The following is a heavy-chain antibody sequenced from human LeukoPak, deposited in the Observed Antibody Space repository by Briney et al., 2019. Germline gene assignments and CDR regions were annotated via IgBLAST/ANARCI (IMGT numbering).Heavy chain of an antibody. V-gene: IGHV4-31*03. CDR2: IRYSGST. Sequence: PSETLSLTCTVSGGSISSGGHYWSWIRQHPGKGLEWIGYIRYSGSTYYNPSLKGRVSLSVDTSKNQFSLNLNSVTAADTAVYYCATMCGSGSCWGQGTLDTVSS. D-gene: IGHD3-10*01. J-gene: IGHJ4*02. CDR1: GGSISSGGHY. CDR3: ATMCGSGSC.